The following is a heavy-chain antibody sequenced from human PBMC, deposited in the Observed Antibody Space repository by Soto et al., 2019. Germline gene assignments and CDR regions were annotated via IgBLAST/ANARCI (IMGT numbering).Heavy chain of an antibody. CDR2: INPNSGGT. J-gene: IGHJ3*02. Sequence: PVEFSCKASGYIFTAYSIHWVRPAPGQGLEWMGWINPNSGGTNYAQKFQGRVTMTRDTSISTAYMELSSLRSEDTAVYYCASPDRVNFAFDIWGQGTMVTGSS. CDR1: GYIFTAYS. CDR3: ASPDRVNFAFDI. D-gene: IGHD3-10*01. V-gene: IGHV1-2*02.